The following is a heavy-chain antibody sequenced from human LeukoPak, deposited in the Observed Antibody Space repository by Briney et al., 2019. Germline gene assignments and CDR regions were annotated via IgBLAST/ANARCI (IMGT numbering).Heavy chain of an antibody. CDR3: ARGYYYDSSGYYWPRFDY. CDR1: GYTFTGYY. D-gene: IGHD3-22*01. Sequence: ASVEVSCKASGYTFTGYYMHWVRQAPGQGLEWMGWINPNSGGTNYAQKFQGRVTVTRDTSISTAYMELSRLRSDDTAVYYCARGYYYDSSGYYWPRFDYWGQGTLVTVSS. J-gene: IGHJ4*02. V-gene: IGHV1-2*02. CDR2: INPNSGGT.